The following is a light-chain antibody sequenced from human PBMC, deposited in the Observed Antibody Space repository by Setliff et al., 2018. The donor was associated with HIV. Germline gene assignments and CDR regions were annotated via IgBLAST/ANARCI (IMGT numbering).Light chain of an antibody. CDR1: SSDVGGYHY. V-gene: IGLV2-11*01. J-gene: IGLJ2*01. Sequence: QSALTQPRSVSGSPGQSVTISCTGTSSDVGGYHYVSWYQQHPGKAPKLMIYDVSKRPSGVPNRFSGSKSGNTASLTISGLQAEDESDYYCCSYAGGYILDFGGGT. CDR3: CSYAGGYILD. CDR2: DVS.